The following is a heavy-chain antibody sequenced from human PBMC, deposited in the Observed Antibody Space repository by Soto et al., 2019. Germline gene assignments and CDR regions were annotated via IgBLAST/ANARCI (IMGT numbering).Heavy chain of an antibody. CDR2: IDPSDSYT. V-gene: IGHV5-10-1*01. D-gene: IGHD2-15*01. Sequence: RGESLKISFKGSGYSFAGYLITWGRQKPVKGLEWMGRIDPSDSYTNYSPSFQGNVTISADKSISTAYLQWSSLKASDTAMYYCARHPSVCSRGQYGIDVCGQRTTFTVCS. J-gene: IGHJ6*02. CDR3: ARHPSVCSRGQYGIDV. CDR1: GYSFAGYL.